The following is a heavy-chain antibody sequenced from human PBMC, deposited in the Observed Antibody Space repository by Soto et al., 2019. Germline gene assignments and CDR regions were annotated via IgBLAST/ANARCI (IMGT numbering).Heavy chain of an antibody. CDR2: ITWNSYTI. CDR3: AKDTRTDYYTNMEV. D-gene: IGHD3-3*01. V-gene: IGHV3-9*01. J-gene: IGHJ6*02. Sequence: VQLVESGGGLVQPGRSLRLSCAASGFKFDDFAMHWVRQRPGKGLEWVSGITWNSYTIGYADSVKGRFTFSRDNAKNSLYLPMNNLTVEDTALYYCAKDTRTDYYTNMEVWGQGTTVTVSS. CDR1: GFKFDDFA.